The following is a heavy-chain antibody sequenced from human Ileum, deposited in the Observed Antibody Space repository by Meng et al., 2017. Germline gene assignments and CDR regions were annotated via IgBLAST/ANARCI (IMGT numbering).Heavy chain of an antibody. CDR1: GFTFRDHY. V-gene: IGHV3-74*01. J-gene: IGHJ5*02. CDR2: INSDGGGG. CDR3: VCFGGFSGFDP. D-gene: IGHD3-10*01. Sequence: DVQLVESGGGLFQPGGSLRLSCATSGFTFRDHYMHWVRQAPGKGLEWVSRINSDGGGGTYADFVKGRFTISRDNAKNTLYLQMYSLTVDDTAIYYCVCFGGFSGFDPWGQGTLVTVSS.